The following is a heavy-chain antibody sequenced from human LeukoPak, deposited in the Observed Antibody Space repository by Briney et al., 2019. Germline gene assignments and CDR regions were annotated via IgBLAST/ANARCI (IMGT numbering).Heavy chain of an antibody. CDR3: AKDGRFGTPPYYFDY. D-gene: IGHD3-10*01. J-gene: IGHJ4*02. V-gene: IGHV3-23*01. CDR2: ISDSGGST. CDR1: GFTFSTYA. Sequence: GGSLRLSCAASGFTFSTYAMTWVRQAPGKGLEWVSAISDSGGSTYYADSVKGRFTISRDNSKDTLYLQMNSLRGEDTAVYYCAKDGRFGTPPYYFDYWGQGTLVTVSS.